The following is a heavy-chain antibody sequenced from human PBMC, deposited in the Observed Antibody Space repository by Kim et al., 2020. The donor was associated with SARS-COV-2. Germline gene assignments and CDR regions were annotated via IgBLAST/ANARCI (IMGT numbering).Heavy chain of an antibody. CDR3: ARGKNYYGSGALWY. Sequence: SETLSLTCAVYGGSFSGYYWSWIRQPPGKGLEWIGEINHSGSTNYNPSLKSRVTISVDTSKNQFSLKLSSVTAADTAVYYCARGKNYYGSGALWYWGQGTLVTVSS. J-gene: IGHJ4*02. V-gene: IGHV4-34*01. D-gene: IGHD3-10*01. CDR1: GGSFSGYY. CDR2: INHSGST.